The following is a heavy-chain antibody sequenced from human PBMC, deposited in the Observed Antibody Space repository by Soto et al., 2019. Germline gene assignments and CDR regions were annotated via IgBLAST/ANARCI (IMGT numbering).Heavy chain of an antibody. J-gene: IGHJ6*02. D-gene: IGHD3-10*01. Sequence: LSLTCAVYGGSFSGYYWSWIRQPPGKGLEWIGEINHSGSTNYNPSLKSRVTISVDTSKNQFSLKLSSVTAADTAVYYCARSPFLGVRGVIIVYYGMDVWGQGTTVTVSS. V-gene: IGHV4-34*01. CDR1: GGSFSGYY. CDR3: ARSPFLGVRGVIIVYYGMDV. CDR2: INHSGST.